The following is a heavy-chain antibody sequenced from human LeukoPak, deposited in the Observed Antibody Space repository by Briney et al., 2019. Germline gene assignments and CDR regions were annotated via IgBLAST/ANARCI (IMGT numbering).Heavy chain of an antibody. CDR1: GFTFSSYS. CDR3: ARSLYYFDY. V-gene: IGHV3-48*01. J-gene: IGHJ4*02. Sequence: GGSLRLSCAASGFTFSSYSMNWVRQAPGKGLEWVSYISSSSSTIYYADSVKGRFTISRDNAKNSLYLQMNSLRAEDTAVYYCARSLYYFDYWGQGTLVTVSS. CDR2: ISSSSSTI.